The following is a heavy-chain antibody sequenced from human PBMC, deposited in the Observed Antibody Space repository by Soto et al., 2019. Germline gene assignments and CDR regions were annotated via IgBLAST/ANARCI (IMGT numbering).Heavy chain of an antibody. CDR1: GFTFSSYA. V-gene: IGHV3-23*01. D-gene: IGHD6-19*01. CDR2: ISGSGSST. J-gene: IGHJ5*02. CDR3: ARDRDRIAVAGTWFDP. Sequence: GGSLRLSCAASGFTFSSYAMSWVRQAPGKGLEWVSAISGSGSSTYYADSVKGRFTISRDNSKNTLYLQMNSLRAEDTAVYYCARDRDRIAVAGTWFDPWGQGTLVTVSS.